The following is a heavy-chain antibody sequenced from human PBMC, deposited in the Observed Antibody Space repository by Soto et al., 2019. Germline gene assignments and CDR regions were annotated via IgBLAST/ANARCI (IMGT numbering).Heavy chain of an antibody. CDR3: ARDGCSGGSCYFPYFDY. D-gene: IGHD2-15*01. Sequence: SETLSLTCAVSGGSISSSNWWSWVRQPPGKGLEWIGEIYHSGSTYYNPSLKSRVTISVDRSKNQFSLKLSSVTAADTAVYYCARDGCSGGSCYFPYFDYWGQGTLVTVSS. CDR2: IYHSGST. V-gene: IGHV4-4*02. CDR1: GGSISSSNW. J-gene: IGHJ4*02.